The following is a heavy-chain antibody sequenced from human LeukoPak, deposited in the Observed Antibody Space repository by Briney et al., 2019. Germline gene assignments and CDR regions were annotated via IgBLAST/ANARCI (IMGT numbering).Heavy chain of an antibody. J-gene: IGHJ4*02. Sequence: GGSLRLSCAASGFTFSTYALHWVRQAPGKGLEWVAVIPYDGSNTYYADSVKGRFTISRDNSKNTLSLQMNRLRSDDTAVYSCAREYYYSSGNYYNRFDYWGQGTLVTVSS. CDR3: AREYYYSSGNYYNRFDY. V-gene: IGHV3-30*04. CDR2: IPYDGSNT. CDR1: GFTFSTYA. D-gene: IGHD3-10*01.